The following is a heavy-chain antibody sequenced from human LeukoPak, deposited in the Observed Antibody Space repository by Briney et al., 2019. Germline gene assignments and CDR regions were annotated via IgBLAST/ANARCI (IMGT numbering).Heavy chain of an antibody. Sequence: GGSLRLSCAASGFTFSSYGMHWVRQAPGKGLEWVAVISYDGSNKYYADSVKGRFTISRDNSKNTLYLPMNSLRAEDTAVYYCAKDHLGLSYDSSGYSDYWGQGTLVTVSS. CDR1: GFTFSSYG. J-gene: IGHJ4*02. V-gene: IGHV3-30*18. CDR2: ISYDGSNK. CDR3: AKDHLGLSYDSSGYSDY. D-gene: IGHD3-22*01.